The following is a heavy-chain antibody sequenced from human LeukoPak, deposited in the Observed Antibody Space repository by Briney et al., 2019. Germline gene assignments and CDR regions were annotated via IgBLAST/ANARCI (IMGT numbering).Heavy chain of an antibody. CDR2: IYYSGST. V-gene: IGHV4-59*01. Sequence: PSETLSLTCSVSGGSISNYYWSWIRQPPGKGPEWIGYIYYSGSTNYNPSLKSRVTISVDTSRNQFSLKLSSVTAADTAVYYCARMKIAAAPTPFDYWGQGTLVTVSS. J-gene: IGHJ4*02. CDR3: ARMKIAAAPTPFDY. CDR1: GGSISNYY. D-gene: IGHD6-13*01.